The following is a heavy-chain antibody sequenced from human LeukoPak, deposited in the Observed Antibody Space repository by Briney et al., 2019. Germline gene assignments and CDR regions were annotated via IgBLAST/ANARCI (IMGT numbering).Heavy chain of an antibody. CDR2: ISSSGSTI. V-gene: IGHV3-48*03. J-gene: IGHJ4*02. CDR1: GFTFSSYE. D-gene: IGHD5-24*01. CDR3: AREGDGYNSPIDY. Sequence: GGSLRLSCAASGFTFSSYEMNWVRQAPGEGLEWVSYISSSGSTIYYADSVKGRFTISRDNAKNSLFLQMNSLRAEDTAVYYCAREGDGYNSPIDYWGQGTLVTVSS.